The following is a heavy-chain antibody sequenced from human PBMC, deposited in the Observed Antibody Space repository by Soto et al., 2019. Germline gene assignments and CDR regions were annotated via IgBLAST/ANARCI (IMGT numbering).Heavy chain of an antibody. V-gene: IGHV3-30*18. Sequence: GGSLRLSCAASGFTFSSYVMHWVRQAPGEGLEWVAVISYDGSNKYYADSVKGRFTISRDNSKNTLYLQMNSLRAEDTAVYYCAKGGVGSTSNAFDIWGQGTMVTVSS. CDR1: GFTFSSYV. D-gene: IGHD1-26*01. CDR3: AKGGVGSTSNAFDI. CDR2: ISYDGSNK. J-gene: IGHJ3*02.